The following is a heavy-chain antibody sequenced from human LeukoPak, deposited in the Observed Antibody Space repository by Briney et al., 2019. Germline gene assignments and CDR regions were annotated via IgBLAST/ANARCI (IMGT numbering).Heavy chain of an antibody. CDR2: ISAYNGNT. CDR3: ARVRSSSWLIGAFDI. D-gene: IGHD6-13*01. CDR1: GYTFTSYG. V-gene: IGHV1-18*01. J-gene: IGHJ3*02. Sequence: GASVKVSCKASGYTFTSYGISWVRQAPGQGLEWMGWISAYNGNTNYAQKFQGRVTMTRDTSTSTVYMELSSLRSEDTAVYYCARVRSSSWLIGAFDIWGQGTMVTVSS.